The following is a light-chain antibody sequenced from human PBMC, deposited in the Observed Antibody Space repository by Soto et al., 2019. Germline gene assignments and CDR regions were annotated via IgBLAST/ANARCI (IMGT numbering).Light chain of an antibody. CDR1: QSISSW. CDR2: DAS. V-gene: IGKV1-5*01. J-gene: IGKJ1*01. Sequence: DIQMTQSPSTLSASVGDRVTITCRASQSISSWLAWYQQKPGKAPKLLIYDASSLESGVPSRFSGSGSVTEFTLTISSLQPDDFATYYCQQYKSYPWTFGQGTKVEMK. CDR3: QQYKSYPWT.